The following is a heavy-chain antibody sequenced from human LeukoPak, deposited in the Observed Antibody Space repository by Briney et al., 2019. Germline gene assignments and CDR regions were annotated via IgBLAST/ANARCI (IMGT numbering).Heavy chain of an antibody. D-gene: IGHD3-22*01. CDR3: AKRGVVIRVILVGFHKEAYYFDS. CDR1: GITLSNYG. V-gene: IGHV3-23*01. Sequence: GGSLRLSCAVSGITLSNYGMSWVRQAPGKGLERVAGISDSGGSTNYADSVKGRFTISRDHPKNTLYLQMNSLRAEDTAVYFCAKRGVVIRVILVGFHKEAYYFDSWGQGALVTVSS. J-gene: IGHJ4*02. CDR2: ISDSGGST.